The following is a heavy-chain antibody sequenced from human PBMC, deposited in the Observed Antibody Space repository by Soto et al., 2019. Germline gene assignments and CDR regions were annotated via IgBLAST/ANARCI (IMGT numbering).Heavy chain of an antibody. Sequence: EVQLVESGGGLVQPGGSLRLSCAASGFTFSTYWMHWVRQAPEKGLLWVSHINGDGSYTDFADSVKGRFTISRDNAKNTVYLQMQSLLGEDMAVYFCVRTWHGFDIWGPGTMVTVSS. V-gene: IGHV3-74*01. J-gene: IGHJ3*02. CDR2: INGDGSYT. CDR3: VRTWHGFDI. CDR1: GFTFSTYW.